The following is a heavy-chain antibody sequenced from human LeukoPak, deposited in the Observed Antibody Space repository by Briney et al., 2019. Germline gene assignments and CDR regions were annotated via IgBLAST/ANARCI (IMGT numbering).Heavy chain of an antibody. CDR2: ISSSGSYI. Sequence: PGGSLRLSCAASGFTFSSYSMNWVRQAPGKGLEWVSSISSSGSYIYYADSVKGRFTISRDNAKNSLYLQMNSLRADDTAVYSCAKDPPTVMANAFHIWGQGTMVTVSS. V-gene: IGHV3-21*04. D-gene: IGHD5-18*01. CDR1: GFTFSSYS. CDR3: AKDPPTVMANAFHI. J-gene: IGHJ3*02.